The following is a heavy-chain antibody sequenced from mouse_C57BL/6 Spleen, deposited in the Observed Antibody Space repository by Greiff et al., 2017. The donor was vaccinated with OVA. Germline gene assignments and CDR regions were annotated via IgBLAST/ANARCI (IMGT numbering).Heavy chain of an antibody. V-gene: IGHV1-80*01. CDR3: ARSTDYYGSSPWWYFDV. CDR2: IYPGDGDT. CDR1: GYAFSSYW. Sequence: VQLQQSGAELVKPGASVKISCKASGYAFSSYWMNWVKQRPGKGLEWIGQIYPGDGDTNYNGKFKGKATLTADKSSSTAYMQLSSLTSEDSAVYFCARSTDYYGSSPWWYFDVWGTGTTVTVSS. D-gene: IGHD1-1*01. J-gene: IGHJ1*03.